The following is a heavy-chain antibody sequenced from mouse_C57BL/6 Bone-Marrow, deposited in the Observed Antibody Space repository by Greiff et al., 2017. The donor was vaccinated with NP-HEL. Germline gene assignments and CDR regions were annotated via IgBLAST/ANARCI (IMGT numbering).Heavy chain of an antibody. D-gene: IGHD1-1*01. V-gene: IGHV5-6*01. CDR1: GFTFSSYG. CDR2: ISSGGSYT. CDR3: ARRVYGSSSWFAY. J-gene: IGHJ3*01. Sequence: EVQVVESGGDLVKPGGSLKLSCAASGFTFSSYGMSWVRQTPDKRLEWVATISSGGSYTYYPDSVKGRFTISRDNAKNTLYLQMSSLKSEDTAMYYCARRVYGSSSWFAYWGQGTLVTVSA.